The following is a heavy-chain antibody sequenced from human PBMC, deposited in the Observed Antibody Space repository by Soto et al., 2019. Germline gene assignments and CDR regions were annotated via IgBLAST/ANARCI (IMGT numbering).Heavy chain of an antibody. Sequence: NPSETLSLTCTVSGGSISSYYWSRIRQPPGKGLEWIGYIYYSGSTNYNPSLKSRVTISVDTSKNQFSLKLSSVTAADTAVYYCARPDYGDYVALLYWGQGTLVTVSS. CDR3: ARPDYGDYVALLY. D-gene: IGHD4-17*01. CDR2: IYYSGST. V-gene: IGHV4-59*08. CDR1: GGSISSYY. J-gene: IGHJ4*02.